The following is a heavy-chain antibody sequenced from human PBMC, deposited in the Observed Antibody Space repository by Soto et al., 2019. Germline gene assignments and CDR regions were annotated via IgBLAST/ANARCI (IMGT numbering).Heavy chain of an antibody. J-gene: IGHJ4*02. V-gene: IGHV4-59*08. Sequence: PSETLSLTCTVSGGSISSYYWSWIRQPPGKGLEWIGYIYYSGGTNYNPSLKSRVTISVDSSKNHFSLKLSSVTAADTAVYYCARRYGGNLDYWRQGTLVTVSS. CDR2: IYYSGGT. D-gene: IGHD1-26*01. CDR3: ARRYGGNLDY. CDR1: GGSISSYY.